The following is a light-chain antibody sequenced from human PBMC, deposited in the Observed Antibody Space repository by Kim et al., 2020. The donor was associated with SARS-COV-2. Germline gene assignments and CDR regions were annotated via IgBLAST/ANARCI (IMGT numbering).Light chain of an antibody. CDR2: GAS. V-gene: IGKV3-20*01. Sequence: EIVLTQSPGTLSLSPGERATLSCRASQSVSSSYLAWYQQKPGQAPRLLIYGASSRATGIPDRFSGSGSGTDFTLTISRLEPEDFAVYYCQQYGSSPPWRFGQGTKVDIK. J-gene: IGKJ1*01. CDR1: QSVSSSY. CDR3: QQYGSSPPWR.